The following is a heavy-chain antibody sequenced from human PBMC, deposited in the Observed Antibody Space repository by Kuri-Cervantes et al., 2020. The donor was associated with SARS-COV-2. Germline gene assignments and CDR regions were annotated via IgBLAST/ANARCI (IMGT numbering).Heavy chain of an antibody. CDR2: IYTSGST. CDR3: ARETYYDILTGRRTPDAFDI. J-gene: IGHJ3*02. Sequence: SETLSLTCTVSGGSISSYYWSWIRQPAGKGLEWIGRIYTSGSTNYNPSLKSRVTMSVDTSKNQFSLKLSSVTAADTAVYYCARETYYDILTGRRTPDAFDIWGQGTMVTVSS. D-gene: IGHD3-9*01. CDR1: GGSISSYY. V-gene: IGHV4-4*07.